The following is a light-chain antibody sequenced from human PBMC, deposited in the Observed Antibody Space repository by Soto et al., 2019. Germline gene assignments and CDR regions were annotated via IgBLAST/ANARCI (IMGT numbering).Light chain of an antibody. CDR1: SSDVGTYNL. CDR3: CSYAGRSTYV. J-gene: IGLJ1*01. V-gene: IGLV2-23*01. CDR2: EGS. Sequence: QSALTQPASVSGSPGQSITISCTGTSSDVGTYNLVSWYQHHPGKAPKLMIYEGSKRPSGVSNRFSGSKSGNTASLTISGLQAEDEADYYCCSYAGRSTYVFGTGTKLT.